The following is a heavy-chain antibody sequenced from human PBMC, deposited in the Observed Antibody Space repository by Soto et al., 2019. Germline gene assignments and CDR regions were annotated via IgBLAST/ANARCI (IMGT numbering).Heavy chain of an antibody. D-gene: IGHD6-13*01. J-gene: IGHJ4*02. CDR1: GFTFSSYG. Sequence: QVQLVESGGGVVQPGRSLRLSCAASGFTFSSYGMHWVRQAPGKGLEWVAVILYDGSNKYYADSVKGRFTISRDNSKNTLYLQMNSLRSEDTAVYYCARPVIAAAGTIYWGQGTLVTVSS. V-gene: IGHV3-33*05. CDR3: ARPVIAAAGTIY. CDR2: ILYDGSNK.